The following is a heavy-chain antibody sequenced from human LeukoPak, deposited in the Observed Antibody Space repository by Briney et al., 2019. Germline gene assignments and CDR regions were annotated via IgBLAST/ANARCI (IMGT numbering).Heavy chain of an antibody. D-gene: IGHD5-18*01. CDR2: IHYSGST. J-gene: IGHJ5*02. CDR1: GGSISNYH. V-gene: IGHV4-59*01. CDR3: ARPRTHGYIYGWDT. Sequence: SETLSLTCTVSGGSISNYHWSWIRQPPGKGLEWIGYIHYSGSTNYNPSLKSRVTISVDTSKNQFSLKLSSVTAADTAVYYCARPRTHGYIYGWDTWGQGTLVTVSS.